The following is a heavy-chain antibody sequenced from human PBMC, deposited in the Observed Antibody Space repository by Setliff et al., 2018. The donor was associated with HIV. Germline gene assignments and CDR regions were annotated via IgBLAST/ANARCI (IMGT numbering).Heavy chain of an antibody. D-gene: IGHD3-9*01. CDR3: ARARLQGIVTAVGPRDNCLDP. V-gene: IGHV1-18*01. CDR2: ISAYTGHT. Sequence: ASVKVSCKASGYSFINYGISWVRQAPGQGLEWMGWISAYTGHTDYASSLLGRVTLTTDTSTRTAYMELRSLSSDDTAVYFCARARLQGIVTAVGPRDNCLDPWGQGTRVTVSS. J-gene: IGHJ5*02. CDR1: GYSFINYG.